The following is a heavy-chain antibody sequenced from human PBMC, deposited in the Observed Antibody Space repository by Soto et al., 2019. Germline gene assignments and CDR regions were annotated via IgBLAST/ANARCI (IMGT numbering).Heavy chain of an antibody. V-gene: IGHV3-21*01. J-gene: IGHJ4*02. Sequence: GGSLRLSCTASGFPFYVYGMTWVRQAPGKGLEWVSSITSNGNFLYYADAVRGRFTISRDNPKASLSLEMNNLRAEDTAVYYCTRSNYGDAPGYWGQGTLVTVSS. CDR2: ITSNGNFL. CDR1: GFPFYVYG. D-gene: IGHD4-17*01. CDR3: TRSNYGDAPGY.